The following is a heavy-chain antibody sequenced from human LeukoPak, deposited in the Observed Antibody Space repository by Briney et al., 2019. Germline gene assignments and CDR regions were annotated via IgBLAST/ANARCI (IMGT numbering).Heavy chain of an antibody. CDR2: IYSSGST. J-gene: IGHJ4*02. V-gene: IGHV4-59*01. CDR3: ARGPVVAANWLFDY. Sequence: SETLSLTCTVSGGSISSYYWSWIRQPPGEGLEWIGYIYSSGSTNYNPSLKSRVTISVDTSKNQFSLKLSSVTAADTAVYYCARGPVVAANWLFDYWGQGTLVTVSS. D-gene: IGHD2-15*01. CDR1: GGSISSYY.